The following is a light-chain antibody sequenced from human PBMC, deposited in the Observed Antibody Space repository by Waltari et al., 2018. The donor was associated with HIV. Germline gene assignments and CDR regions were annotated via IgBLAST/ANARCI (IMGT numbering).Light chain of an antibody. CDR2: RDS. J-gene: IGLJ2*01. Sequence: SYAMTQPLSVSVSLGQTARITCGGNNSGSNNVHWNKQKTGQAPLLVIDRDSNRPSGIPERFSGSNSGNTATLTISRAQAGDEADYYCQVWDSSTAKVFGGGTKLTVL. CDR1: NSGSNN. CDR3: QVWDSSTAKV. V-gene: IGLV3-9*01.